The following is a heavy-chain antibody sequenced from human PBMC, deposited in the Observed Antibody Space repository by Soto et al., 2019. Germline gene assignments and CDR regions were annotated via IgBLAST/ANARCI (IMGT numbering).Heavy chain of an antibody. V-gene: IGHV4-59*01. CDR2: IYYSGST. CDR3: ARDRHDYGDFTFDY. CDR1: GGSISSYY. D-gene: IGHD4-17*01. Sequence: QVQLQESGPGLVKPSETLSLTCTVSGGSISSYYWSWIRQPPGKGLEWIGYIYYSGSTNYNPSLKSRVTISVDTSKNQFSLKLSSVTAADTAVYYCARDRHDYGDFTFDYWGQGTLVTVSS. J-gene: IGHJ4*02.